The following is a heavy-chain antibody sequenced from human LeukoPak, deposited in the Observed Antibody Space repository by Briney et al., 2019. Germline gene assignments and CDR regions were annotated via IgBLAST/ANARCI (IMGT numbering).Heavy chain of an antibody. Sequence: PSETLSLTCAVYGGSFSGYYWSWIRQPPGKGLEWTGEINHSGSTNYNPSLKSRVTISVDTSKNQFSLKLSSVTAADTAVYYCARGRAARPDLPIDYWGQGTLVTVSS. J-gene: IGHJ4*02. CDR2: INHSGST. CDR1: GGSFSGYY. D-gene: IGHD6-6*01. V-gene: IGHV4-34*01. CDR3: ARGRAARPDLPIDY.